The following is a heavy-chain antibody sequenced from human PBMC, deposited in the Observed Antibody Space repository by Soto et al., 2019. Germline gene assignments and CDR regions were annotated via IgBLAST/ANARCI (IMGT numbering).Heavy chain of an antibody. CDR1: GGTFSSYT. V-gene: IGHV1-69*04. Sequence: SVKVSCKASGGTFSSYTISWVRQAPGQGLEWMGRIIPILGIANYAQKFQGRVTITADKSTSTAYMELSSLRSEDTAVYYCARDIIVGAAPLVDYWGQGTLVTVSS. J-gene: IGHJ4*02. CDR3: ARDIIVGAAPLVDY. CDR2: IIPILGIA. D-gene: IGHD1-26*01.